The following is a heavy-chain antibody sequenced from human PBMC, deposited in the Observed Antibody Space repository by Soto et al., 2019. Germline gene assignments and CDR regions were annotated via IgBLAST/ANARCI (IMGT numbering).Heavy chain of an antibody. CDR3: PRPTRRGDCSGGSCYPIDY. CDR1: GGSISSGGYY. CDR2: IYYSGST. Sequence: QVQLQESGPGLVKPSQTLSLTCTVSGGSISSGGYYWSWIRQHPGKGLEWIGYIYYSGSTYYHPSLKSRVTISVATSKNQFCLNRSCVTAADTAVYYCPRPTRRGDCSGGSCYPIDYWGHGTLVAVS. D-gene: IGHD2-15*01. J-gene: IGHJ4*01. V-gene: IGHV4-31*03.